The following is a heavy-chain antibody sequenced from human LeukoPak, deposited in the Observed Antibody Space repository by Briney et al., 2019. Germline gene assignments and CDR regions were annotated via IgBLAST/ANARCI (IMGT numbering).Heavy chain of an antibody. CDR1: GYTFTVYY. V-gene: IGHV1-2*02. D-gene: IGHD1-1*01. CDR3: LRENWYYDC. CDR2: IYPKNGGT. Sequence: ASVKVSCKASGYTFTVYYIHWVRQAPGQGLEWIGWIYPKNGGTYYAQKLQGRVTMTRDTSISTAYMELSGLRSDDTAVYYCLRENWYYDCWGQGTLVTVSS. J-gene: IGHJ4*02.